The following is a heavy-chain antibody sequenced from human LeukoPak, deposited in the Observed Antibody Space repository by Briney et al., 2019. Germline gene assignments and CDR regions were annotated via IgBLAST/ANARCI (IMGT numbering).Heavy chain of an antibody. CDR3: AKAVLWDFWSQDY. D-gene: IGHD3-3*01. CDR2: ISGSGGST. V-gene: IGHV3-23*01. CDR1: GFTFSDYY. J-gene: IGHJ4*02. Sequence: TGGSLRLSCAASGFTFSDYYMSWIRQAPGKGLEWVSAISGSGGSTYYADSVKGRFTISRDNSKNTLYLQMNSLRAEDTAVYYCAKAVLWDFWSQDYWGQGTLVTVSS.